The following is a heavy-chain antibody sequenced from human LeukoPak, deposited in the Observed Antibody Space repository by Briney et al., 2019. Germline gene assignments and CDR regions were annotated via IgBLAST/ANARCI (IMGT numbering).Heavy chain of an antibody. CDR2: INHSGST. V-gene: IGHV4-34*01. CDR1: GVSFSGYY. D-gene: IGHD2-15*01. CDR3: ARDRGYCSGGSCYSDY. J-gene: IGHJ4*02. Sequence: PSETLSLTCAVYGVSFSGYYWSWIRQPPGKGLEWIGEINHSGSTNYNPSLKSRVTISVDTSKNQFSLKLSSVTAADTAVYYCARDRGYCSGGSCYSDYWGQGTLVTVSS.